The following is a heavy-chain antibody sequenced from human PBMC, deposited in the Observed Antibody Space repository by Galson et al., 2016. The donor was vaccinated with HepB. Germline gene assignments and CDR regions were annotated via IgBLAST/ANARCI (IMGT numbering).Heavy chain of an antibody. CDR1: RFTFSSYA. V-gene: IGHV3-30*18. CDR3: AKDRSNHYYTYGMDV. Sequence: SLRLSCAVSRFTFSSYAMHWVRQAPGKGLEWVAVISDDGREKYCADAVKGRYTISRDNSKKTLFLQVNSLRAEDTAVYYCAKDRSNHYYTYGMDVWGQGTTVTVSS. J-gene: IGHJ6*02. CDR2: ISDDGREK. D-gene: IGHD3-16*02.